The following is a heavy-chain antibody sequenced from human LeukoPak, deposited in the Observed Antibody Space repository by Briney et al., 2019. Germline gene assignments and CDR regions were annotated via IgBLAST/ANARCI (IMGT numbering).Heavy chain of an antibody. J-gene: IGHJ3*02. V-gene: IGHV3-30*18. Sequence: GRSLRLSCAASGFTFSSYSMHWVRQAPGKGLEWVAVISYDGSNKYYADSVKGRFTISRDNSKNTLYLQMNSLRAEDTAVYYCAKTPYSGSLRAFDIWGQGTMVTVSS. D-gene: IGHD1-26*01. CDR3: AKTPYSGSLRAFDI. CDR2: ISYDGSNK. CDR1: GFTFSSYS.